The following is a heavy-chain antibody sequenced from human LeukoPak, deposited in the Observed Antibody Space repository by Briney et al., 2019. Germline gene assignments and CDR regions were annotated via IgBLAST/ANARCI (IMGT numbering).Heavy chain of an antibody. CDR3: ARVKTYYDILTGYEVMDAFDT. Sequence: SETLSLTCTVSGGSISSYYWSWIRQPPGKGLEWIGYIYYSGSTNYNPSLKSRVTISVDTSKNQFSLKLSSVTAADTAVYYCARVKTYYDILTGYEVMDAFDTWGQGTMVTVSS. J-gene: IGHJ3*02. D-gene: IGHD3-9*01. CDR2: IYYSGST. CDR1: GGSISSYY. V-gene: IGHV4-59*01.